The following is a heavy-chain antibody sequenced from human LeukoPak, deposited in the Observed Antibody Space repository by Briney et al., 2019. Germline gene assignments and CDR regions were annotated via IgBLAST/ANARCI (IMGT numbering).Heavy chain of an antibody. Sequence: GGSLRLSCAASGFTFSDYYMSWIRQAPGKGLEWVSYISSSGSTIYYADSVKGRFTVSRDNAKNSLYLQMNSLRAGDTAVYYCAREAAVNDAFDIWGQGTMVTVSS. CDR1: GFTFSDYY. D-gene: IGHD6-25*01. CDR3: AREAAVNDAFDI. CDR2: ISSSGSTI. J-gene: IGHJ3*02. V-gene: IGHV3-11*04.